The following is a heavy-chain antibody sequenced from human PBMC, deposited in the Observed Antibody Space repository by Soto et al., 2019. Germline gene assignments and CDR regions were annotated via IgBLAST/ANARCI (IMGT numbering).Heavy chain of an antibody. Sequence: QVQLLESGPGLVKPSETLSLTCTVSGDSIGTTHSYWAWIRQSPGKGLEWIGNIRYSGSTYYMPSLRSRVTLSVDTSKNQFSLRLTSVTAEDTAVYYCARHEGNGNVWPLDYWGQGILVTVSS. V-gene: IGHV4-39*01. D-gene: IGHD2-8*01. J-gene: IGHJ4*02. CDR3: ARHEGNGNVWPLDY. CDR1: GDSIGTTHSY. CDR2: IRYSGST.